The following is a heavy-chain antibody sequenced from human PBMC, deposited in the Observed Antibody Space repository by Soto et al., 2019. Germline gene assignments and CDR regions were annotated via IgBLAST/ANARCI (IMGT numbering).Heavy chain of an antibody. CDR2: IIPILGIA. J-gene: IGHJ6*02. CDR1: GGTFSSYT. CDR3: ATLGSYGDYYYGMDV. Sequence: QVQLVQSGAEVKKPGSSVKVSCKASGGTFSSYTISWVRQAPGQGLEWMGRIIPILGIANYAQKFQGRVTITADKYTSTAYMELSSLRSEDTAVYYCATLGSYGDYYYGMDVWGQGTTVTVSS. D-gene: IGHD1-26*01. V-gene: IGHV1-69*02.